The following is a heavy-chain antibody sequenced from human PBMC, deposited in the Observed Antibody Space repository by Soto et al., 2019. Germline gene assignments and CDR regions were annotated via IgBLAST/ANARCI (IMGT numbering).Heavy chain of an antibody. CDR1: GFTFSSYG. V-gene: IGHV3-30*18. J-gene: IGHJ4*02. Sequence: QVQLVESGGGVVQPGRSLRLSCAASGFTFSSYGMHWVRQAPGKGLEWVAVISYDGSNKYYADSVKGRFTISRDNSKNTLYLQMIGLRAEDTAVYYCAKDRGGAINPRRLGGFIVMIDYWGQGTLVTVSS. CDR2: ISYDGSNK. CDR3: AKDRGGAINPRRLGGFIVMIDY. D-gene: IGHD3-16*02.